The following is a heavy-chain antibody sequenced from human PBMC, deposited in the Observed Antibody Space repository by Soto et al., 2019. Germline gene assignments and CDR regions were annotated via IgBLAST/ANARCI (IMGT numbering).Heavy chain of an antibody. Sequence: EVQLVESGGGLVQPGGSLRLSCVTSGFTFSASWMNWVRQAPGKGLEWVANLNQDGSEIKYVDSVKGRFTISRDNARNSVYLQINSLRTEDTAVYYCANWVYPRNYWGQGTLVTVSS. J-gene: IGHJ4*02. V-gene: IGHV3-7*01. CDR1: GFTFSASW. D-gene: IGHD3-16*01. CDR3: ANWVYPRNY. CDR2: LNQDGSEI.